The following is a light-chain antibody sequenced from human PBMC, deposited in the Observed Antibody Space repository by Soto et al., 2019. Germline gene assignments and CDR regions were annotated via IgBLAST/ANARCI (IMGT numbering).Light chain of an antibody. J-gene: IGLJ1*01. CDR2: SNN. V-gene: IGLV1-44*01. CDR3: AAWDDSLNAPYV. CDR1: SSNIGSHV. Sequence: QSVLAPPPSSSGAPGQRDPISCSVSSSNIGSHVVSWYQQLPGTAPKLLIYSNNHRPSGVPDRFSGSKSGTSASLAISGLQSEDEADYYCAAWDDSLNAPYVFGTGTKATGL.